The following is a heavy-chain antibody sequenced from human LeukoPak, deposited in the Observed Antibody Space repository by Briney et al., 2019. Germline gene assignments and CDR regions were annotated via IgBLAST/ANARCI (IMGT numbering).Heavy chain of an antibody. Sequence: SETLSLTCTVSGGSISSSSYYWGWIRQPPGKGLEWIGSIYYSGSTYYNPSLKSRVTISVDTSKNQFSLKLSSVTAADTAVYYCAKDLGGGMDVWGQGTTVTVSS. J-gene: IGHJ6*02. CDR3: AKDLGGGMDV. V-gene: IGHV4-39*07. CDR1: GGSISSSSYY. CDR2: IYYSGST. D-gene: IGHD3-3*01.